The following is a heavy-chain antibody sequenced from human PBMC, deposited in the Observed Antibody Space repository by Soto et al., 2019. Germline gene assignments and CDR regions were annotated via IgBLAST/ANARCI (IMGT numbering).Heavy chain of an antibody. CDR2: MNPYNGNA. D-gene: IGHD2-2*01. V-gene: IGHV1-8*01. Sequence: ASVKVSCKASGYTFITYDINWVRQATGQGLEWMGWMNPYNGNAGYAQKFQGRVTMTRNTSISTAYMELSSLRSDDTAVYFCARVVPGAEAWFGPWGQGTLVTVSS. CDR3: ARVVPGAEAWFGP. CDR1: GYTFITYD. J-gene: IGHJ5*02.